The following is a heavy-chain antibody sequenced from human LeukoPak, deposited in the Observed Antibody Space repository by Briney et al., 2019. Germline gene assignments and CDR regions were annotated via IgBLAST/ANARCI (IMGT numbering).Heavy chain of an antibody. CDR2: IYYSGST. V-gene: IGHV4-59*01. Sequence: PSETLSLTCTVSGGSISSYYWSWIRQPPGKGLEWIGYIYYSGSTNYNPSLKSRVTISVDTSKNQFSLKLSPVTAADTAVYYCARGEQSGYYLRPDAFDIWGQGTMVTVSS. D-gene: IGHD3-3*01. CDR1: GGSISSYY. CDR3: ARGEQSGYYLRPDAFDI. J-gene: IGHJ3*02.